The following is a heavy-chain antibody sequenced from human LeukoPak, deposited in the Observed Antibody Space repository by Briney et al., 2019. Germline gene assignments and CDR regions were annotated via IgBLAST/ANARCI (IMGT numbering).Heavy chain of an antibody. V-gene: IGHV1-46*01. Sequence: ASVKVSCKASGYTFTSYYMHWVRQAPGQGLEWMGIINPSGGGTSYAQKFQGRVTMTRDTSTSTVYMELSSFRSEDTAVDYCARSRYGYNYCFDPWGQGTLFTVSS. CDR2: INPSGGGT. CDR1: GYTFTSYY. D-gene: IGHD5-24*01. J-gene: IGHJ5*02. CDR3: ARSRYGYNYCFDP.